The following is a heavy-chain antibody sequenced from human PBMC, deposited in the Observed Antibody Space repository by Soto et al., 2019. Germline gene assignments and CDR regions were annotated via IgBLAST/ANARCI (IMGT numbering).Heavy chain of an antibody. J-gene: IGHJ4*02. Sequence: QVQLQESGPGLVKPSQTLSLTCTVSGGSISSGGYYWSWIRQHPGKGLEWIGYIYYSGSTYYNPSLKSRVTRSVDTSKNQCSLKLISVTAAKTAVYYCARGRTYYPFGYWGQGNLVNVSA. CDR1: GGSISSGGYY. V-gene: IGHV4-31*03. CDR2: IYYSGST. D-gene: IGHD3-10*01. CDR3: ARGRTYYPFGY.